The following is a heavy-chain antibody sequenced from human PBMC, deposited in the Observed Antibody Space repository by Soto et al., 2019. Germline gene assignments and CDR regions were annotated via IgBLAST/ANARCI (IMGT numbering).Heavy chain of an antibody. CDR2: IYYSGST. V-gene: IGHV4-39*01. J-gene: IGHJ5*02. Sequence: QLQLQESGPGLVKPSETLSLTCTVSGGSISSSSYYWGWIRQPPGKGLEWIGSIYYSGSTYYNPSLKSRVPIAVDTSKNQFSLKLSSVTAADTAVYYCASPGAVAGTGWFDPWGQGTLVTVSS. CDR3: ASPGAVAGTGWFDP. D-gene: IGHD6-19*01. CDR1: GGSISSSSYY.